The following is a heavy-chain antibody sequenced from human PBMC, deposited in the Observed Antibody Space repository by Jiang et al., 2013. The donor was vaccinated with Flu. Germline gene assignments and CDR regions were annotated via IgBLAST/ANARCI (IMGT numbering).Heavy chain of an antibody. CDR2: ISSSSSYI. V-gene: IGHV3-21*01. J-gene: IGHJ5*02. D-gene: IGHD6-13*01. CDR1: GFTFSSYS. Sequence: EVQLLESGGGLVKPGGSLRLSCAASGFTFSSYSMNWVRQAPGKGLEWVSSISSSSSYIYYADSVKGRFTISRDNAKNSLYLQMNSLRAEDTAVYYCARDGIAAAGAGWFDPLGPGEPLGHRLL. CDR3: ARDGIAAAGAGWFDP.